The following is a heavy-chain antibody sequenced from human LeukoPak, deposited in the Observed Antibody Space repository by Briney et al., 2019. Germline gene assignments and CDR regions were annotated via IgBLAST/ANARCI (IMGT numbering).Heavy chain of an antibody. D-gene: IGHD5-24*01. J-gene: IGHJ6*03. Sequence: PGGSLRLSCAASGFTFSTYEMNWVRQAPGKGLEWISYISDRGASIYYADSVKGRFTISRDNAKNTLFLQMNSLRVEDTAVYYCAKDGPEIVNAYYYYMDVWGKGTTVTVSS. CDR2: ISDRGASI. CDR3: AKDGPEIVNAYYYYMDV. V-gene: IGHV3-48*03. CDR1: GFTFSTYE.